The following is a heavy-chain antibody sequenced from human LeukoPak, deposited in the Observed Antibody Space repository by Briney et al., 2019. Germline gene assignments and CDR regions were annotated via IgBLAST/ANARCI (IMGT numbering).Heavy chain of an antibody. CDR2: ISSSSSYK. D-gene: IGHD3-9*01. Sequence: GGSLRLSCEASGFTFSTYGMSWVRQAPGKGLEWVSSISSSSSYKHNADSLKDRFTISRDNAKNSLYLQMNSLRAEDTAVYYRVRDNVVTGYYHFDYWGQGTLVTVSS. V-gene: IGHV3-21*01. CDR3: VRDNVVTGYYHFDY. CDR1: GFTFSTYG. J-gene: IGHJ4*02.